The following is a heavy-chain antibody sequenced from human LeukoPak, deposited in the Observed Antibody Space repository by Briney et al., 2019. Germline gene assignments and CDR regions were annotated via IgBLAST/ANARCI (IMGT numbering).Heavy chain of an antibody. V-gene: IGHV3-21*04. J-gene: IGHJ4*02. CDR3: AKRGAEVGATVAPGDY. CDR1: GFIFSSYS. Sequence: GGSLRLSCAASGFIFSSYSMSWVRQAPGKGLEWVSSISTSSSYIYYADSVKGRFTISRDNAKNSLYLQVNSLRAEDTAVYYCAKRGAEVGATVAPGDYWGQGTLVTVSS. D-gene: IGHD1-26*01. CDR2: ISTSSSYI.